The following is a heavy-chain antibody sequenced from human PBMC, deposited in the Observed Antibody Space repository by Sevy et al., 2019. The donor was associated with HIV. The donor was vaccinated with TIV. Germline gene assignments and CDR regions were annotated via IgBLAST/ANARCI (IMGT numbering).Heavy chain of an antibody. CDR3: ARDKWVTIFGVVNPWLDY. CDR1: GFTFSSYS. CDR2: ISSSSSTI. D-gene: IGHD3-3*01. J-gene: IGHJ4*02. Sequence: GGSLRLSCAASGFTFSSYSMNWVRQAPGKGLEWVSYISSSSSTIYYGDSVKGRFTISRDNAKNSLYLQMNSLRDEDTAVYYCARDKWVTIFGVVNPWLDYWGQGTLVTVSS. V-gene: IGHV3-48*02.